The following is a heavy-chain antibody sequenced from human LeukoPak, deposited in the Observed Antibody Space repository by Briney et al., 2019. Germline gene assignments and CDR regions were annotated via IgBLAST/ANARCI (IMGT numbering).Heavy chain of an antibody. V-gene: IGHV4/OR15-8*02. J-gene: IGHJ3*02. CDR1: GGSIITSNW. Sequence: SSETLSLTCGVSGGSIITSNWWTWVRQPPGKGLEWIGEIYHTEKTNYNPSLKSRVTISLDKSKNQFSLKLSSVTAADTAVYYCAREVRGAFDIWGQGTMVTVSS. CDR3: AREVRGAFDI. CDR2: IYHTEKT. D-gene: IGHD2-2*01.